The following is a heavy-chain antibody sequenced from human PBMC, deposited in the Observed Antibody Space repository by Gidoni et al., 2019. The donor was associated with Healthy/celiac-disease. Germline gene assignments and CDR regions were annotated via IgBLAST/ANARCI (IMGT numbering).Heavy chain of an antibody. J-gene: IGHJ6*02. CDR2: ISGSGGST. D-gene: IGHD3-10*01. V-gene: IGHV3-23*01. CDR1: GFTFSSYA. Sequence: EVQLLESGGGLVQPGGSLRLYCAASGFTFSSYAMGWVRQAPGKGLEWVSAISGSGGSTYYADSVKGRFTISRDNSKNTLYLQMNSLRAEDTAVYYCAKDPGVFYYYGMDVWGQGTTVTVSS. CDR3: AKDPGVFYYYGMDV.